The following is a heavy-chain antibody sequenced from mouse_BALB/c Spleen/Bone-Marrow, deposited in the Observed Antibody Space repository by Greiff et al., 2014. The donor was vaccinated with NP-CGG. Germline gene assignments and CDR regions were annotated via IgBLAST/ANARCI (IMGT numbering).Heavy chain of an antibody. CDR3: AGYYYGSSDGFAY. CDR2: IDPANGNT. D-gene: IGHD1-1*01. J-gene: IGHJ3*01. CDR1: GFNIKDTY. V-gene: IGHV14-3*02. Sequence: VQLKQSGAELVKPGASVKLSCTASGFNIKDTYMHWVKQRPEQGLEWIGRIDPANGNTKYDPKFQGKSTITADTSSNTVYLQLSSMTSEDDAVYYYAGYYYGSSDGFAYWGQGTLVTVSA.